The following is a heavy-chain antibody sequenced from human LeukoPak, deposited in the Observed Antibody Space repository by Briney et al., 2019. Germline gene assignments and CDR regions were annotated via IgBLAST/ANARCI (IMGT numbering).Heavy chain of an antibody. V-gene: IGHV1-69*01. J-gene: IGHJ6*02. CDR1: GGTFSSYA. CDR3: ARGYAGEAMVPNYGMDV. D-gene: IGHD5-18*01. CDR2: IIPIFGTA. Sequence: SVKVSCKASGGTFSSYAISWVRQAPGQGLEWMGGIIPIFGTANYAQKFQGRVTITADESTSTAYIELSSLRSEDTAVYYCARGYAGEAMVPNYGMDVWGQGTTVPVS.